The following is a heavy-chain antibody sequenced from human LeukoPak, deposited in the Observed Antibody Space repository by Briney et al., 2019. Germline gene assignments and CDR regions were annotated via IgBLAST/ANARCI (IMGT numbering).Heavy chain of an antibody. V-gene: IGHV3-33*01. CDR1: GFTFSSYG. CDR2: IWYDGSNK. Sequence: GRSLRLSCAASGFTFSSYGMHWVRQAPGKGLEWVAVIWYDGSNKYYADSVKGRFTISRDNSKNTLYLQMNSLRAEDTAVYYCAREYYYDSSGYYYGGYYYYGMDVWGQGTTVTVSS. CDR3: AREYYYDSSGYYYGGYYYYGMDV. J-gene: IGHJ6*02. D-gene: IGHD3-22*01.